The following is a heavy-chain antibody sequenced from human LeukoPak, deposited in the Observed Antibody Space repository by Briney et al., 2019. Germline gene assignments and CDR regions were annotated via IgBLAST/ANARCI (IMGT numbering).Heavy chain of an antibody. D-gene: IGHD3-10*01. V-gene: IGHV3-66*01. CDR2: TYIGGST. J-gene: IGHJ4*02. CDR3: ARDLWVAY. CDR1: GFTFSDYH. Sequence: GGSLRLSCAASGFTFSDYHMSWIRQAPGKGLEWVSVTYIGGSTYYADPVKGRFTVSRDNSKDTLYLQMNSLRVEDTAVYYCARDLWVAYWGQGTLVTVSS.